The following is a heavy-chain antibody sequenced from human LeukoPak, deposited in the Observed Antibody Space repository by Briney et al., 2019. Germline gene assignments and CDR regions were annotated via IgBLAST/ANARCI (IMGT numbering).Heavy chain of an antibody. CDR1: GFTFSSYW. J-gene: IGHJ4*02. V-gene: IGHV3-7*03. D-gene: IGHD6-19*01. Sequence: GGSLRLSCAASGFTFSSYWMSWVRQAPGKGLEWVANIKQDGSEKYYVDSVKGRFTISRDNAKNSLYLQMNSLRAEDTALYYCAKDMGIAVAGTFDYWGQGTLVTVSS. CDR2: IKQDGSEK. CDR3: AKDMGIAVAGTFDY.